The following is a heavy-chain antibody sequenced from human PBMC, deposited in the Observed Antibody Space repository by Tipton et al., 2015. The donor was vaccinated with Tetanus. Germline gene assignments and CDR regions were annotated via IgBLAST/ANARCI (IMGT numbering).Heavy chain of an antibody. CDR2: IKLDGSET. Sequence: GSLRVSCAASGFTFSAYWMSWVRQAPGKGLDWVANIKLDGSETYYVDSVKGRFTISRDNAQNSLFLQMNSLRAEDTAVYYCARDFGYCNGGSCYRPFDYWGQGTLVTVSS. CDR1: GFTFSAYW. D-gene: IGHD2-15*01. J-gene: IGHJ4*02. CDR3: ARDFGYCNGGSCYRPFDY. V-gene: IGHV3-7*01.